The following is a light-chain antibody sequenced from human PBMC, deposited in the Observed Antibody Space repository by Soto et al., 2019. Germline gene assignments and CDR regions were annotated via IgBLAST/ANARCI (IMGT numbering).Light chain of an antibody. CDR2: RAS. CDR1: QSVLYSSNNENY. CDR3: QQYYTTIA. V-gene: IGKV4-1*01. J-gene: IGKJ5*01. Sequence: DVVMTQSPDSLAVSLGERATINCKSSQSVLYSSNNENYLAWYQQKPGQPPKLLIYRASTRESGVPDRISGSGSGTDFTLTISSLQAEDVAVYYCQQYYTTIAFGQGTRLEI.